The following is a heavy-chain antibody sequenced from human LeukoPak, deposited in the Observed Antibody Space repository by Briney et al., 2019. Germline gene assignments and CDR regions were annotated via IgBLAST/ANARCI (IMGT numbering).Heavy chain of an antibody. V-gene: IGHV3-74*01. CDR2: INSDGSST. CDR3: ARDSDWFGELSDAFDI. J-gene: IGHJ3*02. CDR1: GFAFSSYW. D-gene: IGHD3-10*01. Sequence: GGSLRLSCAASGFAFSSYWMHWVRQAPGKGLVWVSRINSDGSSTTYADSVKGRFTISRDNAKNTLYLQMNSLRAEDTAVYYCARDSDWFGELSDAFDIWGQGTMVTVSS.